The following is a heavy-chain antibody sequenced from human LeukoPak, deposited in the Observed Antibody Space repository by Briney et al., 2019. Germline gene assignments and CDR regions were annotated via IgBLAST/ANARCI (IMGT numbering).Heavy chain of an antibody. CDR1: GFTFSSYV. CDR3: ARDQYYHGSGNYYMPSWAFDI. Sequence: PGGSLRLSCAASGFTFSSYVMHWVRQAPGKGLEYVSAISTDGGSSYFASSVKGRFTISRDNSKNTLYLQMGSVRAEDMAVYYCARDQYYHGSGNYYMPSWAFDIWGQGTMVTVSS. D-gene: IGHD3-10*01. CDR2: ISTDGGSS. V-gene: IGHV3-64*01. J-gene: IGHJ3*02.